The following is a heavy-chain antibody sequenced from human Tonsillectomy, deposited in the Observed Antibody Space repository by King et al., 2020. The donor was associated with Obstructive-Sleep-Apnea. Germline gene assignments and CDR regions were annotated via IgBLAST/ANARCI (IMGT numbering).Heavy chain of an antibody. D-gene: IGHD5-12*01. V-gene: IGHV4-39*07. CDR3: AREKRWSGYDTNWFDP. Sequence: LQLQESGPGLVKPSETLSLTCTVSGGSISSSSYYWGWIRQPPGKGLESIGSIYYSGSTYYNPSLKSRVTISVDTSKNQFSLKLSSVTAADTAVYYCAREKRWSGYDTNWFDPWGQGTLVTVSS. CDR2: IYYSGST. CDR1: GGSISSSSYY. J-gene: IGHJ5*02.